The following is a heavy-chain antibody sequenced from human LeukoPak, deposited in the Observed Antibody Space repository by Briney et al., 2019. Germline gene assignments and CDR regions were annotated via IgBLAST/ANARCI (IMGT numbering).Heavy chain of an antibody. V-gene: IGHV3-30*02. J-gene: IGHJ5*02. CDR1: GFMFSTNG. CDR2: IRYDGSNT. D-gene: IGHD3-9*01. Sequence: GGSLRLSCAASGFMFSTNGMHWVRQAPGKGLEWVAFIRYDGSNTHYADSVKGRFTISRDNSKNTLCLQMNSLRTEDTAVYYCAPWLADNWFDPWGQGTLVTVSS. CDR3: APWLADNWFDP.